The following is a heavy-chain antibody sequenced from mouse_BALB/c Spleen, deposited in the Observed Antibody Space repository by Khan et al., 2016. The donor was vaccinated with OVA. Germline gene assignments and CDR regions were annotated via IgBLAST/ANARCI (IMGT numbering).Heavy chain of an antibody. Sequence: EVQLVESGPGLVKPSQSLSLTCTVTGYSITSDYAWNWIRQFPGNKLEWMGYIRSSGSTNYNPALKSRISLTRDTSKNQFFLQLNSVTTEDTATYDCARDSSRDNYAMDYWGQGTSVTVSS. CDR1: GYSITSDYA. CDR2: IRSSGST. CDR3: ARDSSRDNYAMDY. D-gene: IGHD2-12*01. V-gene: IGHV3-2*02. J-gene: IGHJ4*01.